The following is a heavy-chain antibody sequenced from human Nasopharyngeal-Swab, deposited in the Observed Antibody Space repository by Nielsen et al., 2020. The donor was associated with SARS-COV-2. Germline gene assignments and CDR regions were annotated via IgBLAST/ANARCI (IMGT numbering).Heavy chain of an antibody. D-gene: IGHD6-19*01. J-gene: IGHJ4*02. V-gene: IGHV4-39*07. CDR3: ARARGFSSHGWYDHYFDS. CDR2: IYYSGST. Sequence: WIRQPPGKGLEWIGTIYYSGSTYYNPSLKSRVTISVDRSNNQFSLRLTSVTAADRAVYYCARARGFSSHGWYDHYFDSWGQGTLVTVSS.